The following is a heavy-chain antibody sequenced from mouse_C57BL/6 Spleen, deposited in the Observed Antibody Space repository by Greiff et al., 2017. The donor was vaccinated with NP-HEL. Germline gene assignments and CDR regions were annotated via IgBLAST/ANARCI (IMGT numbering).Heavy chain of an antibody. V-gene: IGHV1-18*01. CDR2: ITPNNGGT. Sequence: EVQLQQSGPELVKPGASVKIPCKASGYTFTDYNMDWVKQSHGKSLEWIGDITPNNGGTIYNQKFKGKATLTVDKSSSTADMELRSLTSEDTAVYYCARRRDYYGSSDYGGQGTTLTVSS. J-gene: IGHJ2*01. CDR3: ARRRDYYGSSDY. CDR1: GYTFTDYN. D-gene: IGHD1-1*01.